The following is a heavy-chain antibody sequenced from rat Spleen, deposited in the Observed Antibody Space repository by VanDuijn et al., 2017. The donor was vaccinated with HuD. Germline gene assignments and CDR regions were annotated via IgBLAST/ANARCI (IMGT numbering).Heavy chain of an antibody. V-gene: IGHV5-20*01. J-gene: IGHJ2*01. CDR2: ISYDVIST. CDR3: TTGRDY. Sequence: EVKLVESGGGLVQPGRSLKLSCAASGFNFNDFWMAWVRQAPTKGLEWVASISYDVISTYYRDSVKGRFTISRDNAKSSLYLQMDSLRSEDTATYYCTTGRDYWGQGVMVTVSS. CDR1: GFNFNDFW. D-gene: IGHD5-1*01.